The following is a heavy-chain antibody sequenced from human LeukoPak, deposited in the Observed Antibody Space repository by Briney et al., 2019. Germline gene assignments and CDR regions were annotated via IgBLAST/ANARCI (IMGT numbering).Heavy chain of an antibody. V-gene: IGHV3-7*05. CDR1: GFTFSSYW. D-gene: IGHD2-15*01. J-gene: IGHJ4*02. CDR3: ARDIPQYCSGGSCNSGF. Sequence: PGGSLRLSCAASGFTFSSYWMSWVRQAPGKGLEWVANIKQDGGEKYYVDSVKGRFTISRDNAKKSLYLQMNSLRAEDTAVYYCARDIPQYCSGGSCNSGFWGQGTLVTVSS. CDR2: IKQDGGEK.